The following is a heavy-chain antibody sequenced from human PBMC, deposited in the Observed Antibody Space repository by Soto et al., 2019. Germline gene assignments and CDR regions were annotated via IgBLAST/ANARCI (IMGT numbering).Heavy chain of an antibody. J-gene: IGHJ5*02. CDR3: AREPDSNHNWFDP. D-gene: IGHD4-4*01. Sequence: QVQLQQWGAGLLKPSETLSLTCAVYGGSFSGYYWSWIRQPPGKGLEWIGEINHSGSTNYNPSLKSRVTISVDTSKNQFSLKLRSVTAADTAVYYCAREPDSNHNWFDPWGQGTLVTVAS. CDR2: INHSGST. V-gene: IGHV4-34*01. CDR1: GGSFSGYY.